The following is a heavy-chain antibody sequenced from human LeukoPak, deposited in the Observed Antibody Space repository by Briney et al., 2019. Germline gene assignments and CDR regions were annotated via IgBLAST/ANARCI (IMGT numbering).Heavy chain of an antibody. Sequence: GRSLRLSCAASGFTFSSYGMNWVRQAPGKGLEWVAVISYDGSNKYYADSVEGRFTISRDNSKNTLYLQMNSLRAEDTAVCYCAKDWRWELPIYGFNIWGQGTMVTVSS. J-gene: IGHJ3*02. CDR1: GFTFSSYG. D-gene: IGHD1-26*01. CDR3: AKDWRWELPIYGFNI. CDR2: ISYDGSNK. V-gene: IGHV3-30*18.